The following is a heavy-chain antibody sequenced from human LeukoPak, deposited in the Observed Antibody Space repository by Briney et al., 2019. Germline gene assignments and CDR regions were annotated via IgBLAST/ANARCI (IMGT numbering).Heavy chain of an antibody. CDR3: AKAPIYDSTGYYREYDY. J-gene: IGHJ4*02. D-gene: IGHD3-22*01. CDR1: GFTFSSYE. V-gene: IGHV3-48*03. Sequence: GGSLRLSCAASGFTFSSYEMNWVRQAPGKGLEWVSYIYSSGGNIYYADSVKGRFTISRDNSKNTLYLQMNSLRADDTAVYYCAKAPIYDSTGYYREYDYWGQGTLVTVSS. CDR2: IYSSGGNI.